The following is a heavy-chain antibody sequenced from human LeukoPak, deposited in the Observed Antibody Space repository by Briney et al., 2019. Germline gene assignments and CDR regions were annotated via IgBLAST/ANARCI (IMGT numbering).Heavy chain of an antibody. J-gene: IGHJ2*01. CDR3: VRGALPGDNWYFDL. CDR2: FGSAGGT. Sequence: PGGSLRLSCETSGFPFSAYDMHWVRQAPGKGLEWVSAFGSAGGTYYPGAVRGRFTISRDYAKNSLYLQMNGLRTGDTAVYFCVRGALPGDNWYFDLWGRGTLVTVAS. CDR1: GFPFSAYD. V-gene: IGHV3-13*01.